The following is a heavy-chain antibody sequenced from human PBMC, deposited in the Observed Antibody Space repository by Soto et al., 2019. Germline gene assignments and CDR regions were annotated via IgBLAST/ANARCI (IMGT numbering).Heavy chain of an antibody. Sequence: QVQLVQSGAEVKKPGASVKVSCKASGYTFTSYGISGVRQAPGQGLEWMGWISAYNGNTNYAQKLQGRVTMTTDTSTSTAYMELRSLRSDDTAVYYCARGKGRITIFGVVTLDGIDYWGQGTLVTVSS. CDR1: GYTFTSYG. CDR2: ISAYNGNT. V-gene: IGHV1-18*01. D-gene: IGHD3-3*01. J-gene: IGHJ4*02. CDR3: ARGKGRITIFGVVTLDGIDY.